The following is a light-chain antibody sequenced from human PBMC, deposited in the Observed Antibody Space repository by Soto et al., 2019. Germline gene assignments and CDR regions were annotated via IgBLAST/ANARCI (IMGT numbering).Light chain of an antibody. Sequence: EVVLTQSPGTLSLSPGERATLSCRASQSVSNNYFAWYQQKPGQAHRLLIFGSYDRATVIPDRFSGSGSGTDFTLTISRLEPEDFAVYYCQQYGSSPPYPFGQGTKLEIK. CDR2: GSY. J-gene: IGKJ2*01. V-gene: IGKV3-20*01. CDR1: QSVSNNY. CDR3: QQYGSSPPYP.